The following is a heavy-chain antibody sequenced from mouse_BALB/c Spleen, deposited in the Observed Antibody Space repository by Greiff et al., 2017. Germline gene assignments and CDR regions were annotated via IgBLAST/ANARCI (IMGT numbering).Heavy chain of an antibody. J-gene: IGHJ3*01. CDR1: GFNIKDTY. CDR2: IDPANGNT. Sequence: VQLQQSGAELVKPGASVKLSCTASGFNIKDTYMHWVKQRPEQGLEWIGRIDPANGNTKYDPKFEGKATITADTSSNTAYLQLSSLTSEDTAVYYCDLLWRFAYWGQGTLVTVSA. CDR3: DLLWRFAY. D-gene: IGHD2-1*01. V-gene: IGHV14-3*02.